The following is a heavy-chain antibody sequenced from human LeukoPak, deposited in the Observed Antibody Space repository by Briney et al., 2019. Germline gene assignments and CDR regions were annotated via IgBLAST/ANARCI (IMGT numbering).Heavy chain of an antibody. Sequence: GGSLRLSCAASGFTFSSYWMYGVRHAPGKGLVWVSRINSAGNSAFYADSVKGRFTISRDNAKNSLYLQMNSLRAEDTAVYYCARRIAAAGFDFDYWGQGTLVTVSS. CDR3: ARRIAAAGFDFDY. V-gene: IGHV3-74*01. D-gene: IGHD6-13*01. CDR1: GFTFSSYW. J-gene: IGHJ4*02. CDR2: INSAGNSA.